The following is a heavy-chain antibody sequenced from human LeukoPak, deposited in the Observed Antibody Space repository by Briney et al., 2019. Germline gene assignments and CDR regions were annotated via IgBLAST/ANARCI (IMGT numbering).Heavy chain of an antibody. Sequence: ASVKVSCKASGGTFSSYAISWVRQAPGQGLEWMGRIIPILGIANYAQKFQGRVTITADKSTSTAYVELSSLRSEDTAVYYCAKGDGLRRGTYYNLDYWGQGTLVTVSS. CDR2: IIPILGIA. D-gene: IGHD1-26*01. J-gene: IGHJ4*02. V-gene: IGHV1-69*04. CDR1: GGTFSSYA. CDR3: AKGDGLRRGTYYNLDY.